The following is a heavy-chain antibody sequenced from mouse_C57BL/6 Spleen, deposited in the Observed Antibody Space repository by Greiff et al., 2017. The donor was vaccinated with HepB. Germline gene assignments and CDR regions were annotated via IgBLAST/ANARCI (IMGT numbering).Heavy chain of an antibody. D-gene: IGHD1-1*01. CDR3: ARSHYYGSSYEFAY. J-gene: IGHJ3*01. CDR2: IDPSDSYT. V-gene: IGHV1-69*01. CDR1: GYTFTSYW. Sequence: QVQLQQPGAELVMPGASVKLSCKASGYTFTSYWMHWVKQRPGQGLEWIGEIDPSDSYTNYNQKFKGKSTLTVDKSSSTAYMQLSSLTSEYSAVYYCARSHYYGSSYEFAYWGQGTLVTVSA.